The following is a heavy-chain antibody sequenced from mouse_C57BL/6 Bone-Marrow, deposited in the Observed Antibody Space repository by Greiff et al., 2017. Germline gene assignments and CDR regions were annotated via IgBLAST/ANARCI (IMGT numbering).Heavy chain of an antibody. CDR3: ARSSIYYYGSSPYYYAMDY. V-gene: IGHV1-50*01. CDR1: GYTFTSYW. D-gene: IGHD1-1*01. Sequence: QVQLQQPGAELVKPGASVKLSCKASGYTFTSYWMQWVKQRPGQGLEWIGEIDPSDSYTNYNQKFKGKATLTVDTSSSTAYMQLSSLTSEDSAVYYCARSSIYYYGSSPYYYAMDYWGQGTSVTVSS. CDR2: IDPSDSYT. J-gene: IGHJ4*01.